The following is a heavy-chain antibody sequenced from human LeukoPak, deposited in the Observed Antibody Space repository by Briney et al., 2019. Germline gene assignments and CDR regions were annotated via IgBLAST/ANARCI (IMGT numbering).Heavy chain of an antibody. J-gene: IGHJ4*02. CDR2: INHSGST. CDR3: ATGYCSGGSCQAV. Sequence: GSLRLSCAASGFTFASYALSWIRQPPGKGLEWIGEINHSGSTNYNPSLKSRVTISVDTSKNQFSLKLSSVTAADTAVYYCATGYCSGGSCQAVWGQGTLVTVSS. V-gene: IGHV4-34*01. D-gene: IGHD2-15*01. CDR1: GFTFASYA.